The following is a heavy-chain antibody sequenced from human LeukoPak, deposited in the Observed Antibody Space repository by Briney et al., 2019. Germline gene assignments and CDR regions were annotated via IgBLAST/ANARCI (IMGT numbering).Heavy chain of an antibody. V-gene: IGHV1-8*01. Sequence: GASVKVSCKASGYTFTSYDINWVRQATGQGLEWMGWMNLNSGNTGYAQKFQGRVTMTRNTSISTAYMELSSLRSEDTAVYYCARGLGELWLPVPTRPYGMDVWGQGTTVTVSS. CDR3: ARGLGELWLPVPTRPYGMDV. D-gene: IGHD5-18*01. CDR1: GYTFTSYD. J-gene: IGHJ6*02. CDR2: MNLNSGNT.